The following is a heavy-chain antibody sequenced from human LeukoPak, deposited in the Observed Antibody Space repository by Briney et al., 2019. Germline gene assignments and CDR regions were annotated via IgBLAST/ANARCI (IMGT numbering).Heavy chain of an antibody. CDR2: IKQDGSEK. J-gene: IGHJ4*02. CDR1: GFAFSSYW. V-gene: IGHV3-7*01. CDR3: ASLSMATPTGDDY. D-gene: IGHD5-24*01. Sequence: GGALRLACAASGFAFSSYWMSGVRQAPGEGLEWVANIKQDGSEKYYVDSVKGRFTISRDNAKNSLYLQMNSLRAEDTAVYYCASLSMATPTGDDYWGQGTLVTVSS.